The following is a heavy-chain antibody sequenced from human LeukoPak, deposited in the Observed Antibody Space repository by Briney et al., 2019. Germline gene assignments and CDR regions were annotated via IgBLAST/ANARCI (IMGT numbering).Heavy chain of an antibody. CDR3: ARAGWGSGSYYIFDP. CDR2: MNPNSGNT. D-gene: IGHD3-10*01. Sequence: ASVKVSCKASGYTFTSFDINWVRQATGQGLEWMGWMNPNSGNTGYAQKFQGRVTMTRNTSISTAYMELSSLRSEDTAVYYCARAGWGSGSYYIFDPWGQGTLVTVSS. CDR1: GYTFTSFD. J-gene: IGHJ5*02. V-gene: IGHV1-8*01.